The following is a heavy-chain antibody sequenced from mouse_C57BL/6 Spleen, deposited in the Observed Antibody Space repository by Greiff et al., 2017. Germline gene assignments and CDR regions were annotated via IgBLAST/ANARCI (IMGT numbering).Heavy chain of an antibody. CDR2: IDPSDSYT. Sequence: VQLQQPGAELVMPGASVKLSCKASGYTFTSYWMHWVKQRPGQGLEWIGEIDPSDSYTNYKQKFKGKSTLTVDKSSSTAYMQLSSLTSEDSAVYYCARGDGNWYFDVWGTGTTVTVSS. J-gene: IGHJ1*03. CDR1: GYTFTSYW. CDR3: ARGDGNWYFDV. V-gene: IGHV1-69*01. D-gene: IGHD2-1*01.